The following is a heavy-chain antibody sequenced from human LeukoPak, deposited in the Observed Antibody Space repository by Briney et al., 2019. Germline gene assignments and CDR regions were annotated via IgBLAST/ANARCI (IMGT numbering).Heavy chain of an antibody. J-gene: IGHJ6*04. CDR2: IIPIFGTA. Sequence: SVKVSCKASGGTFSSYAISRVRQAPGQGLEWMGGIIPIFGTANYAQKFQGRVTITADKSTSTAYMELSSLRSEDMAVYYCARGFPYYYGSGSSYYYCNYGMDVWGKGTTVTVSS. CDR3: ARGFPYYYGSGSSYYYCNYGMDV. D-gene: IGHD3-10*01. CDR1: GGTFSSYA. V-gene: IGHV1-69*06.